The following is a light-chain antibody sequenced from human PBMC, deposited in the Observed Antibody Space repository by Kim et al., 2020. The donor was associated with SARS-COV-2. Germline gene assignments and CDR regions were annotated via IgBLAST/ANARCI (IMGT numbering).Light chain of an antibody. CDR1: QNINNF. Sequence: ASIGDRVTITCRASQNINNFFNWYQQKPGKAPGLLIFSASTLQSGVPSRFSGSGSGTDFTLTISSLQPDDFGTYYCQQSSSTPLTFGGGTKVDIK. V-gene: IGKV1-39*01. CDR3: QQSSSTPLT. CDR2: SAS. J-gene: IGKJ4*01.